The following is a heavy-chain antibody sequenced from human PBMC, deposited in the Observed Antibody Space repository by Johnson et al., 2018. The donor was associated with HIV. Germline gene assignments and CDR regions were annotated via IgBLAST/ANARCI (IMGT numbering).Heavy chain of an antibody. CDR1: GFTFSDYY. CDR2: ISSSGRST. Sequence: QVQLVESGGGLVQPGGSLRLSCAASGFTFSDYYMSWIRQAPGKGLEWVSHISSSGRSTYYADSVKGRFTISRDNAKNSLYLQMNSLRAEDTAVYYCARALGRGQWLANGDIWGQGTLVTVSS. V-gene: IGHV3-11*04. J-gene: IGHJ3*02. D-gene: IGHD6-19*01. CDR3: ARALGRGQWLANGDI.